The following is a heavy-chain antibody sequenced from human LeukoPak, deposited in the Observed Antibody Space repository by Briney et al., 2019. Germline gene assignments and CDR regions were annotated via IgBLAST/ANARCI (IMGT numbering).Heavy chain of an antibody. CDR2: ISSSSSYI. J-gene: IGHJ4*02. CDR3: ARAKSGIVGDFDY. CDR1: GFTFSSYS. Sequence: PGGSLRLSCAASGFTFSSYSMNWVRQAPGKGLEWVSSISSSSSYIYYADSVKGRFTISRDNAKNSLYVQMNSLRAEDTAVYYCARAKSGIVGDFDYWGQGTLVTVSS. D-gene: IGHD1-26*01. V-gene: IGHV3-21*01.